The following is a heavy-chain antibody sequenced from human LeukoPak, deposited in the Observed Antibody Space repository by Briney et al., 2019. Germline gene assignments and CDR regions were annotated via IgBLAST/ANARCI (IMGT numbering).Heavy chain of an antibody. Sequence: GGSLRLSCAASGFTFSSNAMNWVRQAPGKGLEWVAAIYGRGETTYYADLVKGRFTISRDNSKNALYLQMNSLRAEDTAVYYCAKTAMIKVIINTYPKGLNCWGQGTLVTVSS. CDR3: AKTAMIKVIINTYPKGLNC. CDR2: IYGRGETT. D-gene: IGHD3-10*01. J-gene: IGHJ4*02. V-gene: IGHV3-23*01. CDR1: GFTFSSNA.